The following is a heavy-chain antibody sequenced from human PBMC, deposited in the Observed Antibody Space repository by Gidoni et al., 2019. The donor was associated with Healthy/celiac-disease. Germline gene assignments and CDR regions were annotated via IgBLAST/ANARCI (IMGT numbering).Heavy chain of an antibody. CDR3: AKELELAYCGGDCHRTPDY. CDR2: ISYDGSNK. V-gene: IGHV3-30*18. J-gene: IGHJ4*02. D-gene: IGHD2-21*02. CDR1: GFTFSSYG. Sequence: QVQLVESGGGVVQPGRSLRLSCAASGFTFSSYGMHWVRQAPGKGLEWVAVISYDGSNKYYADSVKGRFTISRDNSKNTLYLQMNSLRAEDTAVYYCAKELELAYCGGDCHRTPDYWGQGTLVTVSS.